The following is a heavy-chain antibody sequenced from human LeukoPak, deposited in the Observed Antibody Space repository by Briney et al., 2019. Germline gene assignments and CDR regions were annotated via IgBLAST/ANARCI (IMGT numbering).Heavy chain of an antibody. CDR3: ARPIVGAGGFDY. V-gene: IGHV4-39*07. Sequence: SETLSLTCTVSSGSISTSNYYWGWVRQPPGKALEWIGNIFYTGSTYYSPSLKSRVTISLDTSRNQFSLRLNSVTAADTAVYYCARPIVGAGGFDYWGQGTLVTVSS. CDR2: IFYTGST. D-gene: IGHD1-26*01. J-gene: IGHJ4*02. CDR1: SGSISTSNYY.